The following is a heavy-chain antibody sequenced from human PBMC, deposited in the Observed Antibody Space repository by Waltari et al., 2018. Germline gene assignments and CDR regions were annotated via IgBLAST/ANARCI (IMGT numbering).Heavy chain of an antibody. CDR2: IYYSGST. CDR3: ARHKVRPAAHYYYYYRDV. J-gene: IGHJ6*03. CDR1: GVSISSYY. V-gene: IGHV4-59*08. D-gene: IGHD2-2*01. Sequence: QVQLQESGPGLVKPSETLSLTCTVSGVSISSYYWSWIRQPPGKGLEWIASIYYSGSTNYHPPLVSRCTMSLDTSKSQFSRRLSSVTAADTAVYYCARHKVRPAAHYYYYYRDVWANGTTVTISS.